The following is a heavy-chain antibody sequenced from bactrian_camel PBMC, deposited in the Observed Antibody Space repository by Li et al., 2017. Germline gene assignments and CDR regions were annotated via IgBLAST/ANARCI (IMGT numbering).Heavy chain of an antibody. Sequence: HVQLVESGGGSVQPGGSLRLSCVVSGYTFSGNCMGWFRQSLGTEREGVASIYSGGTGTHYSDSVRGRFTISEHSGRNARVLTLQMNSLKPEDTGVYYCAATSVYALGPLNARNFEYWGQGTQVTVSS. V-gene: IGHV3S6*01. CDR3: AATSVYALGPLNARNFEY. CDR2: IYSGGTGT. D-gene: IGHD4*01. CDR1: GYTFSGNC. J-gene: IGHJ4*01.